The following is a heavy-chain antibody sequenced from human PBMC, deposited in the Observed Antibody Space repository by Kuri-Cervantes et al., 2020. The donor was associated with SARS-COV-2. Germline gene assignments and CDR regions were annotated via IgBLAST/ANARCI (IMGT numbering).Heavy chain of an antibody. Sequence: GESLKISCAASGFTFSSYSMNWVRQAPGKGLEWVSYISSSSSTIYYADSVKGRFTISRDSAKNSLYLQMNSLRAEDTAVYYCARDPYCSSTSCYTGYYYYGMDVWGQGTTVTVSS. V-gene: IGHV3-48*01. CDR1: GFTFSSYS. CDR3: ARDPYCSSTSCYTGYYYYGMDV. D-gene: IGHD2-2*02. CDR2: ISSSSSTI. J-gene: IGHJ6*02.